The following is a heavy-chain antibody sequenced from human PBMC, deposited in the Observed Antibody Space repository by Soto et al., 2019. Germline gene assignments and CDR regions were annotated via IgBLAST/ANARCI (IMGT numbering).Heavy chain of an antibody. CDR1: GGSLGSYY. J-gene: IGHJ6*02. D-gene: IGHD4-4*01. CDR2: VFYTGRA. V-gene: IGHV4-59*01. Sequence: QVQLQESGPGLVEASETLSLTCTVSGGSLGSYYWSWIRQPPGKGLEWIGYVFYTGRANYNASLKSRVSLSLDTSNIQFPLKLSAVTAADTAVYYCARDGDGRMTTIPYYYNGMDGWGPGTTVTVSS. CDR3: ARDGDGRMTTIPYYYNGMDG.